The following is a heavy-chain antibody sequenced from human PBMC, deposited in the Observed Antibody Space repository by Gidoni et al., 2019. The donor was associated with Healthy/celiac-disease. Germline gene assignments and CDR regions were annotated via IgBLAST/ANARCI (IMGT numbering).Heavy chain of an antibody. CDR1: GFTFDDYA. J-gene: IGHJ4*02. CDR2: ISWNSGSI. Sequence: EVQLVESGGGLVQPGRSLRLSCAASGFTFDDYAMHWVRQAPGKGLEWVSGISWNSGSIGYADSVKGRFTISRDNAKNSLYLQMNSLRAEDTALYYCAKGAGPIAAAGAVDYWGQGTLVTVSS. D-gene: IGHD6-13*01. CDR3: AKGAGPIAAAGAVDY. V-gene: IGHV3-9*01.